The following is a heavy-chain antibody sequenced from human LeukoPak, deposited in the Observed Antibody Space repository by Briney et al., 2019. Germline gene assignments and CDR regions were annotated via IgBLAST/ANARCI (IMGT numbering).Heavy chain of an antibody. CDR3: AKERGVAATFYYYYMDV. CDR1: GFTFSSYA. CDR2: ISYDGSNK. J-gene: IGHJ6*03. V-gene: IGHV3-30*04. D-gene: IGHD2-15*01. Sequence: GGSLRLSCAASGFTFSSYAMHWVRQAPGKGLEWVAVISYDGSNKYYADSVKGRFTISRDNSKNTLYLQMNSLRAEDTAVYYCAKERGVAATFYYYYMDVWGKGTMVTISS.